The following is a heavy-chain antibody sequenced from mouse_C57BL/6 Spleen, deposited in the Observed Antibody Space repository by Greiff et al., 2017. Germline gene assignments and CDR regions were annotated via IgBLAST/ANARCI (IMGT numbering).Heavy chain of an antibody. D-gene: IGHD1-1*01. CDR3: ARGYYYGSSPYAMDY. J-gene: IGHJ4*01. CDR1: GYTFTSYG. V-gene: IGHV1-58*01. Sequence: EVMLVESGAELVRPGSSVKMSCKTSGYTFTSYGINWVKQRPGQGLEWIGYIYIGNGYTEYNEKFKGKATLTSDTSSSTAYMQLSSLTSEDSAIYFCARGYYYGSSPYAMDYWGQGTSVTVSS. CDR2: IYIGNGYT.